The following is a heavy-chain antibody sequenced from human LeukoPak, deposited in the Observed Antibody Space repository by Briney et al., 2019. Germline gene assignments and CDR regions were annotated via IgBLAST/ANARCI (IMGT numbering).Heavy chain of an antibody. CDR2: IYTSGST. V-gene: IGHV4-4*09. CDR1: GGSISSYY. J-gene: IGHJ6*03. Sequence: SETLSLTCTVSGGSISSYYWSWIQQPPGKGLEWIGYIYTSGSTNYNPSLKSRVTISVDTSKNQFSLKLSSVTAADTAVYYCARNDFWSGYYTGYYYYYMDVWGKGTTVTVSS. CDR3: ARNDFWSGYYTGYYYYYMDV. D-gene: IGHD3-3*01.